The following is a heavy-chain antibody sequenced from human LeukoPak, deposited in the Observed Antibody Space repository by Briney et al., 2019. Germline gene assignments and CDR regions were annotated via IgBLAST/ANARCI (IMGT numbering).Heavy chain of an antibody. CDR2: INPNSGGT. V-gene: IGHV1-2*02. CDR1: GYTFTGHH. D-gene: IGHD3-22*01. Sequence: ASVTVSCKASGYTFTGHHMHWVRQAPGQGLEWMGWINPNSGGTNYAQKFQGRVTMTRDTSISTAYMELSRLRSDDTAVYYCARGRYWTYYYDSSGYYGGNWFDPWGQGTLVTVSS. J-gene: IGHJ5*02. CDR3: ARGRYWTYYYDSSGYYGGNWFDP.